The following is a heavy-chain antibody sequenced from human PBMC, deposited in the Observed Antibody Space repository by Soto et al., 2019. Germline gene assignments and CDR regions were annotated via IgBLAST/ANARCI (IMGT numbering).Heavy chain of an antibody. J-gene: IGHJ4*02. D-gene: IGHD4-17*01. CDR2: IKQDGSEK. V-gene: IGHV3-7*05. CDR3: AREYGDYEKPGDY. CDR1: GFTFSSYW. Sequence: GGSLRLSCAASGFTFSSYWMSWVRQAPGKGLEWVANIKQDGSEKYYVDSVKGRFTISRDNAKNSLYLQMNSLRAEDTAVYYCAREYGDYEKPGDYWGQGTLVTVSS.